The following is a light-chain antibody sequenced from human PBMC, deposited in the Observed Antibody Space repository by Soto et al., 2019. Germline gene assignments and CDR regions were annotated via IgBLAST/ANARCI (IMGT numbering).Light chain of an antibody. CDR3: SSYINTNTLV. J-gene: IGLJ3*02. Sequence: QSALTQPASVSGPPGQSITISCTGSISAVCGYYYVSWYQQHPGKAPKLMIYEVSNRPSGVSNRFSGSKSGSSASLTISGLQPEDEAEYYCSSYINTNTLVFGGGTKLTVL. CDR1: ISAVCGYYY. CDR2: EVS. V-gene: IGLV2-14*01.